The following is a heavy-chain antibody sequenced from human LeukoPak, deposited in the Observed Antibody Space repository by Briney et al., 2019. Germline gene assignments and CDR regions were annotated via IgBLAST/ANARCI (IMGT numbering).Heavy chain of an antibody. D-gene: IGHD6-13*01. CDR2: ISSSGSTI. Sequence: GGSLRLSCAASGFTFSDYYMSWIRQAPGKGLEWVSYISSSGSTIYYADSVKGRFTISRDNAKNSLYLQMNSLRAEDTAVYYCASWYSSSWYSGNWFDPWGQGTLVTVSS. J-gene: IGHJ5*02. CDR3: ASWYSSSWYSGNWFDP. V-gene: IGHV3-11*04. CDR1: GFTFSDYY.